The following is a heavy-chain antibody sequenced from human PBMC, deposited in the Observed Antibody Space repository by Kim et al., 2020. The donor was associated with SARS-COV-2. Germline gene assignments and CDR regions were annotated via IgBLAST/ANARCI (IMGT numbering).Heavy chain of an antibody. V-gene: IGHV1-18*01. CDR1: GYTFTSYG. CDR2: ISAYNGNT. CDR3: ARSRATQYQLPYYYYYGMDV. J-gene: IGHJ6*02. D-gene: IGHD2-2*01. Sequence: ASVKVSCKASGYTFTSYGISWVRQAPGQGLEWMGWISAYNGNTNYAQKLQGRVTMTTDTSTSTAYMELRSLRSDDTAVYYCARSRATQYQLPYYYYYGMDVWGQGTTVTVSS.